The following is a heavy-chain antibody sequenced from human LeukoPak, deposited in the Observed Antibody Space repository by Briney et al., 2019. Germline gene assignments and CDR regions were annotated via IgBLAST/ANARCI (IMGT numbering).Heavy chain of an antibody. CDR3: AISTYYYDSSGYYFGY. V-gene: IGHV1-69*04. D-gene: IGHD3-22*01. Sequence: ASVKVSCKASGGTFSSYAISWVRQAPGQGLEWMGRIIPILGIANYAQKFQGRVTITADKSTSTAYMELSSLRSEDTAVYYCAISTYYYDSSGYYFGYWGQGTLVTVSS. CDR1: GGTFSSYA. J-gene: IGHJ4*02. CDR2: IIPILGIA.